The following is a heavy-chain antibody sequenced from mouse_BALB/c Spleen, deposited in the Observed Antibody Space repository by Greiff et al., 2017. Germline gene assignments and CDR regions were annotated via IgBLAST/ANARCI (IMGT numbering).Heavy chain of an antibody. CDR2: ISSGSSTI. CDR3: ARGDTTATHYFDY. D-gene: IGHD1-2*01. Sequence: EVKVVESGGGLVQPGGSRKLSCAASGFTFSSFGMHWVRQAPEKGLEWVAYISSGSSTIYYADTVKGRFTISRDNPKNTLFLQMTSLRSEDTAMYYCARGDTTATHYFDYWGQGTTLTVSS. J-gene: IGHJ2*01. V-gene: IGHV5-17*02. CDR1: GFTFSSFG.